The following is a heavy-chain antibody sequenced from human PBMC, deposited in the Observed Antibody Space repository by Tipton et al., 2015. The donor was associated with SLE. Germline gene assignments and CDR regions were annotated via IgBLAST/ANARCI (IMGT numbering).Heavy chain of an antibody. V-gene: IGHV3-9*01. CDR1: GFTFDDSVHGSA. J-gene: IGHJ4*02. CDR3: VKDMDFCGSKSTLEY. CDR2: ISWNGDST. Sequence: RSLRLSCAVSGFTFDDSVHGSAMHWVRLVPGKGLEWVSGISWNGDSTHYADSVKGRFIISRNNARKSLFLQMNSLRPEDTALYYCVKDMDFCGSKSTLEYWGQGTLVTVSA. D-gene: IGHD4-23*01.